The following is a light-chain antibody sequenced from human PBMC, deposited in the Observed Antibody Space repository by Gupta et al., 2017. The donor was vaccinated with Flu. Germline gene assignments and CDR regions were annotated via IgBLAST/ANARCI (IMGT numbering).Light chain of an antibody. CDR3: QSYDGSRRGV. CDR2: GNN. CDR1: SSNIGAGYD. V-gene: IGLV1-40*01. J-gene: IGLJ1*01. Sequence: RVTISCTGSSSNIGAGYDVHWYQQLPGTAPKLLIYGNNNRPAGVPDRFSGSKSGTAASLAITGLQAEDEADYYCQSYDGSRRGVFGTGTKVTVL.